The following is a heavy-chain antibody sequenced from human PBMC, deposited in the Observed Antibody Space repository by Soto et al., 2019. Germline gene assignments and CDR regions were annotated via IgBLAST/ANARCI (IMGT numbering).Heavy chain of an antibody. D-gene: IGHD6-19*01. Sequence: GGSLRLSCAASGFTFSSYAMSWVRQAPGKGLEWVSAISGSGGSTYYADSVKGRFTISRDNSKNTLYLQMNSLRAEDTAVYYCAKEGYSSGWGPDYYYYYGMDVWGQGTTVTVSS. J-gene: IGHJ6*02. V-gene: IGHV3-23*01. CDR1: GFTFSSYA. CDR3: AKEGYSSGWGPDYYYYYGMDV. CDR2: ISGSGGST.